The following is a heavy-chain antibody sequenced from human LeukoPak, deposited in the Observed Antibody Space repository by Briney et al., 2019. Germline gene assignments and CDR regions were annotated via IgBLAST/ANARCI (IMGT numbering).Heavy chain of an antibody. J-gene: IGHJ4*02. CDR3: AKDIANIVVVVAATLDY. Sequence: GGSLRLSCAASGFTFSSYSMNWVRQAPGKGLQWVASINSRSSFIWYADSLKGRFTISRDNSKNTLYLQMNSLRAEDTAVYYCAKDIANIVVVVAATLDYWGQGTLVTVSS. D-gene: IGHD2-15*01. CDR2: INSRSSFI. V-gene: IGHV3-21*01. CDR1: GFTFSSYS.